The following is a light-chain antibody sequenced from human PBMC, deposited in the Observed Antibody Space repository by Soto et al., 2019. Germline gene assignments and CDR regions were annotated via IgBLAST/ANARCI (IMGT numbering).Light chain of an antibody. CDR3: TSYTRSGLIV. CDR1: SSDFGDYTY. J-gene: IGLJ1*01. V-gene: IGLV2-14*01. CDR2: DVN. Sequence: QSVLTQPASVSGSPGQSITVSCTGTSSDFGDYTYVSWYQQHPGKAPRLIIYDVNNRPSGVAARFSASRSGNTASLTISGLQAEDEADYYCTSYTRSGLIVFGTGTKLTVL.